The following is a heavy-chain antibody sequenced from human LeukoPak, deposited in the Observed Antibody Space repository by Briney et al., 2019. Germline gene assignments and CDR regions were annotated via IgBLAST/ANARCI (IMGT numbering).Heavy chain of an antibody. V-gene: IGHV4-59*01. CDR3: ARGHRSVANTWFET. Sequence: MPSETLSLTCSVSGDPISSCYWSWIRQPPGKGLEWIGYIYYSGSTNYNPSLKSRVTISVDTSKNQFSLKLSSVTAADTAVYYCARGHRSVANTWFETWGQGALVTVSS. CDR2: IYYSGST. D-gene: IGHD1-26*01. J-gene: IGHJ5*02. CDR1: GDPISSCY.